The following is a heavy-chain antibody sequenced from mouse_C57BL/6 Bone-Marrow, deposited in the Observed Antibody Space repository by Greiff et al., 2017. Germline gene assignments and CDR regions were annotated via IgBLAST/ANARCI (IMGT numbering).Heavy chain of an antibody. J-gene: IGHJ4*01. CDR3: ARLGDY. V-gene: IGHV5-6*01. Sequence: EVKLMESGGDLVKPGGSLKLSCAASGFTFSSYGMSWVRQTPDKRLEWVATISSGGSYTYYPDSVKGRFTISRDNAKNTLYLQMSSLKSEDTAMYYCARLGDYWGQGTSVTVSS. CDR2: ISSGGSYT. CDR1: GFTFSSYG.